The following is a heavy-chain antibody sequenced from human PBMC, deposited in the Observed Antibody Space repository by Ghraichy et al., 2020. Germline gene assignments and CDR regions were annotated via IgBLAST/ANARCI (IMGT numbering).Heavy chain of an antibody. Sequence: GGSLRLSCAASGFTFSSYAMSWVRHAPGKELKWVSAISGSGGSTYYADSVKGRFTISRDNSKNTLYLQMNSLRAEDTAVYYCAKEVRVVPAGWGLYYFDYGGQGFLVNVSP. J-gene: IGHJ4*02. CDR3: AKEVRVVPAGWGLYYFDY. CDR1: GFTFSSYA. D-gene: IGHD2-2*01. CDR2: ISGSGGST. V-gene: IGHV3-23*01.